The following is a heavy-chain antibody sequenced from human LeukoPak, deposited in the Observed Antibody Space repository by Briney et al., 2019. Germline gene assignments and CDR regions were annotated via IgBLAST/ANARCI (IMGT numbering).Heavy chain of an antibody. J-gene: IGHJ4*02. D-gene: IGHD2/OR15-2a*01. CDR3: ARVLLRGKCFDY. CDR2: IYYSGNT. Sequence: PSETLSLTCSVSGGSISSGGYYWSWIRQHPGKGLEWIGYIYYSGNTYYNPSLKSRIIISVDTSKNQFFMNLRSVTAADTAVYYCARVLLRGKCFDYWGQGTLVTVSS. V-gene: IGHV4-31*03. CDR1: GGSISSGGYY.